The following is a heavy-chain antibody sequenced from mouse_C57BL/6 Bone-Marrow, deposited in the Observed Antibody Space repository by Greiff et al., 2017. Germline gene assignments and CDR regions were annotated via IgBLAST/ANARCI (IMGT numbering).Heavy chain of an antibody. D-gene: IGHD2-5*01. CDR2: IYPGSGST. V-gene: IGHV1-55*01. CDR3: ARPYYSNYWYFDV. CDR1: GYTFTSYW. J-gene: IGHJ1*03. Sequence: QVQLQQSGAELVKPGASVKMSCKASGYTFTSYWITWVKQRPGQGLEWIGDIYPGSGSTNYNEKFKIKVTLTVDTSSSTAYMQLSILTSEYSAVYYCARPYYSNYWYFDVWGTGTTVTVSS.